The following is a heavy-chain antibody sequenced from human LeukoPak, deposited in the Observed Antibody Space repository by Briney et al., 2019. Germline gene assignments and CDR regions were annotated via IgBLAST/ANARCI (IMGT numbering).Heavy chain of an antibody. CDR2: IYHSGST. Sequence: SETLSLTCTVSGGSISSYYWSWIRQPPGKGLEWIGYIYHSGSTYYNPSLKSRVTISVDRSKNQFSLKLSSVTAADTAVYYCAGRYGGNDYWGQGTLVTVSS. J-gene: IGHJ4*02. CDR1: GGSISSYY. D-gene: IGHD4-23*01. CDR3: AGRYGGNDY. V-gene: IGHV4-59*04.